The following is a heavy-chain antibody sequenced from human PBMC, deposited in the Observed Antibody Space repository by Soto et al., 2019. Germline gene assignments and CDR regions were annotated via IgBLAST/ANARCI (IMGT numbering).Heavy chain of an antibody. CDR3: ARGGTTIAY. Sequence: QVQLVQSGAEVKKPGASVKVSCKASGYTFTNFGISWVRQAPGQELERMGWISAYNSNPNYAQNVQGRVTITTATSTSTAYIELRRLSSDDTAVYYCARGGTTIAYWGPGTLVTVSS. D-gene: IGHD4-17*01. V-gene: IGHV1-18*01. J-gene: IGHJ4*02. CDR2: ISAYNSNP. CDR1: GYTFTNFG.